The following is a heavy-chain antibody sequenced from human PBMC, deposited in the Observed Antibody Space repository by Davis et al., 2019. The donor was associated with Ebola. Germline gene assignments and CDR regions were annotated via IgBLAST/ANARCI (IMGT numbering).Heavy chain of an antibody. CDR1: GYTLTELS. CDR3: AIPIMITFGGGWFDP. Sequence: ASVKVSCKVSGYTLTELSMHWVRQAPGKGLEWMGGFDPEDGETIYAQKFQGRVTMTEDTSTDTAYMELSSLRSEDTAVYYCAIPIMITFGGGWFDPWGQGTLVTVSS. CDR2: FDPEDGET. V-gene: IGHV1-24*01. D-gene: IGHD3-16*01. J-gene: IGHJ5*02.